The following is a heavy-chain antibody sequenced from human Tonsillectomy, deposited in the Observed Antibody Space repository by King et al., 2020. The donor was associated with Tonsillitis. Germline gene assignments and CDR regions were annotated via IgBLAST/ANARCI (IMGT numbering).Heavy chain of an antibody. V-gene: IGHV3-30*04. J-gene: IGHJ3*02. D-gene: IGHD3-22*01. CDR2: ISFDGSNK. CDR1: GFTFSSYA. CDR3: ARAGNYYHSSVYYPDAFDI. Sequence: HVQLVESGGGVVQPGRSLRLSCAASGFTFSSYAMHWVRQAPGKGLEWVAIISFDGSNKYYADSVKGRFTISRDNSKNTMYLQMNSLRAEDTAVYYCARAGNYYHSSVYYPDAFDIWGQGTMVTVSS.